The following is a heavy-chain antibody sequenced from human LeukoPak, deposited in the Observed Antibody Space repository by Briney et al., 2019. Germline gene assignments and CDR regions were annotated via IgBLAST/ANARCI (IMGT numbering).Heavy chain of an antibody. CDR1: GYTFTSYG. J-gene: IGHJ5*02. D-gene: IGHD6-13*01. V-gene: IGHV1-18*04. CDR2: ISAYNGNT. Sequence: ASVKLSCKASGYTFTSYGISWVRQAPGQGLEWMGWISAYNGNTNYAQKLQGRVTMTTDTSTSTAYMELRSLRSDDTAVYYCARDQAIAADPNWFDPWGQGTLVTVSS. CDR3: ARDQAIAADPNWFDP.